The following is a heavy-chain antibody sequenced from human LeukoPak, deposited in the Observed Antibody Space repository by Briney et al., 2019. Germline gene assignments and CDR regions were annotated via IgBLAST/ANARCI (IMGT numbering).Heavy chain of an antibody. CDR2: IYHSGST. V-gene: IGHV4-4*02. CDR1: GGSIVSSDW. J-gene: IGHJ6*02. CDR3: AGSPIGYGMDV. Sequence: PSGTLSLTCAVSGGSIVSSDWWGWVRQPPGKGLEWIGEIYHSGSTNYIPSLKSRITISVDKSKNQFSLKLTSVTAADTAVYYCAGSPIGYGMDVWGQGTTVTVSS.